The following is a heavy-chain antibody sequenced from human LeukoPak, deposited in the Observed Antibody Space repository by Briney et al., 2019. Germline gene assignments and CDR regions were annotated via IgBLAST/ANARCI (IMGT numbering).Heavy chain of an antibody. D-gene: IGHD6-13*01. CDR3: ARRGEAAEWFDP. CDR2: IYPGDSDT. V-gene: IGHV5-51*01. Sequence: GASLKISCKGSGYSFTNYWIAWVRQMPGKGLEWMGIIYPGDSDTRYSPSFQGQVTISADKSINTAYLQWRSLKASDTAIYYCARRGEAAEWFDPWGQGTLVTVSS. CDR1: GYSFTNYW. J-gene: IGHJ5*02.